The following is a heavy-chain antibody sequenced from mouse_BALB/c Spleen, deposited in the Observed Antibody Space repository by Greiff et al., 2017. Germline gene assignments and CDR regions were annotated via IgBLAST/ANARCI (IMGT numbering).Heavy chain of an antibody. J-gene: IGHJ3*01. Sequence: EVQLQQSGPGLVKPSQSLSLTCSVTGYSITSGYYWNWIRQFPGNKLEWMGYISYDGSNNYNPSLKNRISITRDTSKNQFFLKLNSVTTEDTATYYCARDGVWRSLAYWGQGTLVTVSA. CDR3: ARDGVWRSLAY. CDR1: GYSITSGYY. V-gene: IGHV3-6*02. D-gene: IGHD1-1*02. CDR2: ISYDGSN.